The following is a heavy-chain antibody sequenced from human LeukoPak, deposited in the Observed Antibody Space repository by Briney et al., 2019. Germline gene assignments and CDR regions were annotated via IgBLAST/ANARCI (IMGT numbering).Heavy chain of an antibody. V-gene: IGHV4-59*08. D-gene: IGHD4-11*01. Sequence: SETLSLTCTVSGGSVSGFYWSWLRQPPGKGLEWLGYMHSTGSTNYNPSLKSRVTFSVDTSKSQFSLRLNSVTAADTAVYYCARQDNDYPYYFDYWGQGNLVTVSS. CDR3: ARQDNDYPYYFDY. CDR2: MHSTGST. CDR1: GGSVSGFY. J-gene: IGHJ4*02.